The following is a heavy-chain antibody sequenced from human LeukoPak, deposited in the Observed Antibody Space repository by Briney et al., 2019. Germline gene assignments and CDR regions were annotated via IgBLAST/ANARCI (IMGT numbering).Heavy chain of an antibody. D-gene: IGHD6-19*01. CDR2: ISGSGGST. CDR3: AKDDSRGIAVAVYFDY. V-gene: IGHV3-23*01. J-gene: IGHJ4*02. Sequence: PGGSLRLSCAASGFTFSSYAMSWVRQAPGKGLEWVSAISGSGGSTYYADSVKGRFTISRDNSKNTLYLQMNSLRAEDTAVYYCAKDDSRGIAVAVYFDYWGQGTLVTVSS. CDR1: GFTFSSYA.